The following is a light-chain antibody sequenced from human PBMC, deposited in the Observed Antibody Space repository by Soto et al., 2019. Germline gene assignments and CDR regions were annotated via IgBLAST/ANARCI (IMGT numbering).Light chain of an antibody. CDR2: GAS. CDR3: HQYYSNFHT. V-gene: IGKV3-15*01. Sequence: EIVMTQSPATLSVSPGERATLSCRASQSVSSNLAWYQQKPGQAPRLLIYGASTRATGIPARFSGSGSGTEFTLTISSLQSEDFAVYYCHQYYSNFHTFGQGTKLEIK. CDR1: QSVSSN. J-gene: IGKJ2*01.